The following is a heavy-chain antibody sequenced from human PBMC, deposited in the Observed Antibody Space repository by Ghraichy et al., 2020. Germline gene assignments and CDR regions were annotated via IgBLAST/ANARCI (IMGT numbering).Heavy chain of an antibody. J-gene: IGHJ5*02. CDR3: ARDCPAIRVQGVTNMGPRWFDP. Sequence: ASVKVSCKASGYTFTGYYMHWVRQAPGQGLEWMGRINPNSGGTNYAQKFQGRVTMTRDTSISTAYMELSRLRSDDTAVYYCARDCPAIRVQGVTNMGPRWFDPWGQGTLVTVSS. CDR2: INPNSGGT. CDR1: GYTFTGYY. V-gene: IGHV1-2*06. D-gene: IGHD3-10*01.